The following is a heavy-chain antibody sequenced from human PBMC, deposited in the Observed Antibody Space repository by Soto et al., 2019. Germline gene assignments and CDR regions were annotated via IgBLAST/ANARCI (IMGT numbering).Heavy chain of an antibody. J-gene: IGHJ4*02. CDR2: IYWDDDK. V-gene: IGHV2-5*02. CDR1: GFSLSTSGVG. D-gene: IGHD1-7*01. CDR3: AHDSRELRPFDY. Sequence: QITLKESGPPLVKPTQTLTLTCTFSGFSLSTSGVGVGWIRQPPGKALEWLALIYWDDDKRYSPSLKSRLTITKDTSKNQVVLTMTNMDPVDTATYYCAHDSRELRPFDYWGQGTLVTVSS.